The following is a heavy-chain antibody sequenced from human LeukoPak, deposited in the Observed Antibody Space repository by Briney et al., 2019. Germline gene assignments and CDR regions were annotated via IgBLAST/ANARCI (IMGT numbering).Heavy chain of an antibody. J-gene: IGHJ4*02. D-gene: IGHD2-8*01. CDR3: SRENGAFSPFGY. V-gene: IGHV4-59*12. CDR2: VSLSGLT. CDR1: GGPISSYY. Sequence: PSETPSLTCTVSGGPISSYYWSWIRQPPGKGLEWIGEVSLSGLTNYNPSLSSRVIMALDTSKNHLSLHLTSVTAADTAVYYCSRENGAFSPFGYWGQGYLVTVLS.